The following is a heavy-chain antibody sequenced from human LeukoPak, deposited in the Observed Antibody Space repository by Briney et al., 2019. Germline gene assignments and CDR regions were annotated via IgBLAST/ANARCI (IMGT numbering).Heavy chain of an antibody. D-gene: IGHD4-23*01. V-gene: IGHV3-21*01. CDR1: GFTFSSYT. CDR2: ISTSSSYI. CDR3: ARDGDTVLTRGYYYYMDV. Sequence: PGGSLRLSCAASGFTFSSYTMNWVRQAPGKGLEWVSSISTSSSYIYYADSVKGRFTISRDHAKNSLYLQMNSLRAEDTALYYCARDGDTVLTRGYYYYMDVWGKGTTVTVSS. J-gene: IGHJ6*03.